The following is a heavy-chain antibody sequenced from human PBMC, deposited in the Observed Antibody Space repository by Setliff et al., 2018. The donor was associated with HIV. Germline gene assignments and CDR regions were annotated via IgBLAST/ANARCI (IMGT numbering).Heavy chain of an antibody. CDR1: GTSINSHY. D-gene: IGHD2-21*02. J-gene: IGHJ3*02. Sequence: PSETLSLTCTVSGTSINSHYWSWIRQTPVKGLQWSGLIYYSGIPTYNPSLEGRITMSVDRSRNQFSLKLSSVTAADTALYYCARSDSYCAGDCYGVDGVDAFDIWGQGTMVTVSS. V-gene: IGHV4-59*11. CDR2: IYYSGIP. CDR3: ARSDSYCAGDCYGVDGVDAFDI.